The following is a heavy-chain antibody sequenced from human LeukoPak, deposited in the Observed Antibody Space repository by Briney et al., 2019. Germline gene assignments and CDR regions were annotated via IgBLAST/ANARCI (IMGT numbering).Heavy chain of an antibody. D-gene: IGHD3-3*01. J-gene: IGHJ5*02. Sequence: ASVKVSCKASGYTFTSYDINWVRQATGQGLEWTGWMNPNSGNTGYAQKFQGRVTMTRNTSINTAYMELSSLRSEDTAVYYCARGLGRFLEYWFDPWGQGTLVTVSS. V-gene: IGHV1-8*01. CDR3: ARGLGRFLEYWFDP. CDR2: MNPNSGNT. CDR1: GYTFTSYD.